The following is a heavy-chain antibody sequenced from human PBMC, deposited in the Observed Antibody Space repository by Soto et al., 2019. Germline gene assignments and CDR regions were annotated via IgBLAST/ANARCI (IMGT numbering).Heavy chain of an antibody. CDR2: VYSSGSP. J-gene: IGHJ5*02. Sequence: SETLSLTCSVSGGSISSYYWSWIRQPAGKGLEWIGRVYSSGSPNYNPSLKSRVTMSVDTSKNQFSLNLRSVTAADTAVYYCARYNNNWFDPWGQGTLVTV. CDR3: ARYNNNWFDP. V-gene: IGHV4-4*07. D-gene: IGHD1-1*01. CDR1: GGSISSYY.